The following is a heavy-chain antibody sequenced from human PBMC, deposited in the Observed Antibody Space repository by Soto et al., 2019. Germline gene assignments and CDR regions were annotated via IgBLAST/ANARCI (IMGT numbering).Heavy chain of an antibody. Sequence: GGSLRLSCAASGFTFSSYAMSWVRQAPGKGLVWVSRIDTYGSATKYADSVEGRFTISRDNAKNTLYLQMNSLRAEDTAVYYCARVLKSSGWDNDVFDIWGQGTMVTVSS. J-gene: IGHJ3*02. D-gene: IGHD6-19*01. CDR2: IDTYGSAT. V-gene: IGHV3-74*03. CDR3: ARVLKSSGWDNDVFDI. CDR1: GFTFSSYA.